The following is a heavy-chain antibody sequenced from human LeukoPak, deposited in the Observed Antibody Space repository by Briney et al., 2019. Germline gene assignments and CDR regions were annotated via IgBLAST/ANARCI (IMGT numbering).Heavy chain of an antibody. J-gene: IGHJ3*02. D-gene: IGHD3-3*01. V-gene: IGHV3-9*01. Sequence: GGSLRLSCAASGFTFDDHGMHWVRHAPGKGLEWVSGISWSSGIIGYADSVKGRFTISRDNAKNSLYLQMDSLRAEDTALYYCAKDTGRPTDAITMEDNAFDIWGQGTMVTVSS. CDR2: ISWSSGII. CDR1: GFTFDDHG. CDR3: AKDTGRPTDAITMEDNAFDI.